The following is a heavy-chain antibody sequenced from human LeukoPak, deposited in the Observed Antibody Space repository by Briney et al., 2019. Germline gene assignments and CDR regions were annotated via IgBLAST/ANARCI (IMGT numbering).Heavy chain of an antibody. CDR1: GGSISNYY. CDR2: IYYSGTT. Sequence: PAETLSLTCTVSGGSISNYYWSWLRQPPGKGLEWIGFIYYSGTTDYNPSLKSRVSISVDTSKNQFSLELTSVTAADTAVYYCAGLRALSYYDSSGDLYYFQYWGQGTLVTVSS. D-gene: IGHD3-22*01. CDR3: AGLRALSYYDSSGDLYYFQY. J-gene: IGHJ4*02. V-gene: IGHV4-59*01.